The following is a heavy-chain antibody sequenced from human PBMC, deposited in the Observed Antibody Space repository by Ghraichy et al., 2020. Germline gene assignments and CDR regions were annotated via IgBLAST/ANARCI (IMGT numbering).Heavy chain of an antibody. CDR3: ARDASRGVDGSRHHYYGSGYCDY. CDR2: INHSGST. V-gene: IGHV4-34*01. Sequence: SETLSLTCAVYGGSFSGYYWSWIRQPPGKGLEWIGEINHSGSTNYNPSLKSRVTISVDTSKNQFSLKLSSVTAADTAVYYCARDASRGVDGSRHHYYGSGYCDYWGQGTLVTVSS. CDR1: GGSFSGYY. J-gene: IGHJ4*02. D-gene: IGHD3-10*01.